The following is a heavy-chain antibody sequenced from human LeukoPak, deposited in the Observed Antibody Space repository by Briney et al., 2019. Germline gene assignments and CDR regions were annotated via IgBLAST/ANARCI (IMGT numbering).Heavy chain of an antibody. CDR3: ARVTTPRDV. J-gene: IGHJ6*04. Sequence: SETLSLTCTVSGGSISSYYWSWFRQPPGKGLEWIGYIYYSGSTNYNPSLKSRVTISVDTSKNQFSLKLSSVTAADTAVYYCARVTTPRDVWGKGTTVTVSS. D-gene: IGHD1-1*01. CDR2: IYYSGST. V-gene: IGHV4-59*01. CDR1: GGSISSYY.